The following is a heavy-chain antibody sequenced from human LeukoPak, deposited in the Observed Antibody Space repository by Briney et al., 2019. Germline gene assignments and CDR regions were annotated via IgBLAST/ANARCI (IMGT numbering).Heavy chain of an antibody. CDR1: GFTFSSYA. CDR2: ISGSGGST. Sequence: GGSLRLSCAASGFTFSSYAMSWVRLAPGKGLEWVSAISGSGGSTYYADSVKGRFTISRDNSKNTLYLQMNSLRAEDTAVYYCARDLLYYDSSGYPRGYYYGMDVWGQGTTVTVSS. CDR3: ARDLLYYDSSGYPRGYYYGMDV. J-gene: IGHJ6*02. V-gene: IGHV3-23*01. D-gene: IGHD3-22*01.